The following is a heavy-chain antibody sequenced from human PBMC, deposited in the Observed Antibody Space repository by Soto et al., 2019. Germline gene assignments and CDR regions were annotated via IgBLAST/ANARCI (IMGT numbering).Heavy chain of an antibody. D-gene: IGHD1-26*01. CDR1: GFTFSSYA. CDR2: ISDSGSKT. Sequence: GGSLILSCAASGFTFSSYAMSWVRQAPGKGLEWVSAISDSGSKTYYAVSVKGRFTISRDNSRNTLYLQMNSLSAEDAAVYSCAKGQKWELQLEDWGQGALLRVSS. V-gene: IGHV3-23*01. CDR3: AKGQKWELQLED. J-gene: IGHJ4*02.